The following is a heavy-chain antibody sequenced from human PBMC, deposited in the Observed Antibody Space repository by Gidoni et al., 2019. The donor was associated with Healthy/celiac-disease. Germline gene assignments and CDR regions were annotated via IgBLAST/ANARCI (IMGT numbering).Heavy chain of an antibody. CDR2: IWYDGSNK. V-gene: IGHV3-33*01. J-gene: IGHJ6*03. CDR1: GFTFSSYG. Sequence: QVQLVESGGGVVQPGRSLRLSCAASGFTFSSYGMHWVRQAPGKGLEWVAVIWYDGSNKYYADSVKGRFTISRDNSKNTLYLQMNSLRAEDTAVYYCARDHYDSSGYTYYYYYYMDVWGKGTTVTVSS. CDR3: ARDHYDSSGYTYYYYYYMDV. D-gene: IGHD3-22*01.